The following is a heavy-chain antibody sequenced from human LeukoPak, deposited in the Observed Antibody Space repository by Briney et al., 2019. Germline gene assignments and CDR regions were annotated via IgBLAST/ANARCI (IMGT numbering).Heavy chain of an antibody. D-gene: IGHD3-10*01. V-gene: IGHV3-21*01. CDR1: GFTFSSYS. Sequence: GGSLRLSCAASGFTFSSYSMNWVRQAPGKGLEWVSSISSSSSYTYYADSVKGRFTISRDNAKNSLYLQMNSLRAEDTAVYYCARDRGSGSSEGNDYWGQGNLVTVSS. CDR3: ARDRGSGSSEGNDY. J-gene: IGHJ4*02. CDR2: ISSSSSYT.